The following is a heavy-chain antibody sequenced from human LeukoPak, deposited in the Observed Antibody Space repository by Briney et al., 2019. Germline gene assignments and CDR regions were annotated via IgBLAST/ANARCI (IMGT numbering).Heavy chain of an antibody. Sequence: PSETLSLTCTVSGGSISSGDYYWSWIRQPPGKGLEWIGHIYYSGSTYYNPSLKSRVTISVDTSKNQFSLKLSSVTAADTAVYYCARVKIVVVPAAIIPSWFDPWGQGTLVTVSS. J-gene: IGHJ5*02. CDR2: IYYSGST. CDR3: ARVKIVVVPAAIIPSWFDP. V-gene: IGHV4-30-4*08. D-gene: IGHD2-2*02. CDR1: GGSISSGDYY.